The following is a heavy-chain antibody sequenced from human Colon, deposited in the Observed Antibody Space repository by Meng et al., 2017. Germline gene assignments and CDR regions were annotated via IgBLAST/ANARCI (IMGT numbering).Heavy chain of an antibody. J-gene: IGHJ4*02. Sequence: GGSLRLSCAASGFRFNNFGMTWVRQAPGKGLECVAAITSSGGNTYYADSVKGRFTISRDNSQNTLYLQMNSLRVEDTAVYYCAKESVGTYSLYSVDSWGQGTLVTVSS. CDR2: ITSSGGNT. CDR1: GFRFNNFG. V-gene: IGHV3-23*01. CDR3: AKESVGTYSLYSVDS. D-gene: IGHD2-8*01.